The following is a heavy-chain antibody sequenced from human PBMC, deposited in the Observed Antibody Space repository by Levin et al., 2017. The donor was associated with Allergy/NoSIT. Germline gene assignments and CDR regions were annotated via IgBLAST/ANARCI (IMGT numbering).Heavy chain of an antibody. V-gene: IGHV1-18*01. CDR1: GYTFTSYG. J-gene: IGHJ6*03. Sequence: GESLKISCKASGYTFTSYGISWVRQAPGQGLEWMGWISAYNGNTNYAQKLQGRVTMTTDTSTSTAYMELRSLRSDDTAVYYCARGGDRYNDDILTVNYYMDVWGKGTTVTVSS. CDR2: ISAYNGNT. D-gene: IGHD3-9*01. CDR3: ARGGDRYNDDILTVNYYMDV.